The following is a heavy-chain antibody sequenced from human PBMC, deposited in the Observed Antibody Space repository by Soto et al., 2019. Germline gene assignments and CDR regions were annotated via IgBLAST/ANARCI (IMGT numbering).Heavy chain of an antibody. J-gene: IGHJ6*02. Sequence: ASGKVSCKASGYTVTSYYMHWVRQAPGQGLEWMGIINPNSGSTTYAQKFQGRVTMTRDTSTSTVYMELTSLTSGDTAVYYCARAGIAYCSSTTCYLYYYVMDVWGQGTTVTVSS. V-gene: IGHV1-46*01. D-gene: IGHD2-2*01. CDR1: GYTVTSYY. CDR3: ARAGIAYCSSTTCYLYYYVMDV. CDR2: INPNSGST.